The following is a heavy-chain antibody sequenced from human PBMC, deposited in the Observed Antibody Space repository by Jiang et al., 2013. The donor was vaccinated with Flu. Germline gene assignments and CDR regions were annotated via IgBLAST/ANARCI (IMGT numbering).Heavy chain of an antibody. D-gene: IGHD3-22*01. V-gene: IGHV5-51*01. Sequence: KKPGESLKISCKGSGYSFTNYWIGWVRQMPGKGLEWMGIIYPGDSETRYSPSFQGQVIISADKSINTAYLQWSSLKASDSAMYYCARPTYYYDASGYFQSWYFDYWGQGALVTVS. CDR3: ARPTYYYDASGYFQSWYFDY. CDR1: GYSFTNYW. CDR2: IYPGDSET. J-gene: IGHJ4*02.